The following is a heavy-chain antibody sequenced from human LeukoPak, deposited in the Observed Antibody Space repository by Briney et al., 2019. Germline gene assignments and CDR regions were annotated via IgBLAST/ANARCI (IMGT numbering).Heavy chain of an antibody. CDR3: TTAHHCSSTSCYNTVDY. V-gene: IGHV3-15*01. D-gene: IGHD2-2*01. CDR2: IKSKTDGGTT. J-gene: IGHJ4*02. Sequence: PGGSLRLSCAASGFTFSNTWMSWVRQAPGKGLEWVGRIKSKTDGGTTDYAAPMKGRFTISRDDSKNTLYLQMNSLKTEDTAVYYCTTAHHCSSTSCYNTVDYWGQGTLVTVSS. CDR1: GFTFSNTW.